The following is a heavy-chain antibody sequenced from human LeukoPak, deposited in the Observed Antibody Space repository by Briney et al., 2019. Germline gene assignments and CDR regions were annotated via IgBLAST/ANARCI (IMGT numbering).Heavy chain of an antibody. V-gene: IGHV1-2*02. J-gene: IGHJ5*02. D-gene: IGHD3-10*01. CDR1: GYTFTGYY. CDR2: INPNSGGT. Sequence: ASVKVSCKASGYTFTGYYMHWVRQAPGQGLEWMGWINPNSGGTNYAQKFQGRVTMTRDTSISTAYMELSRLRSDDTAVYYCARGGLWFGSAYNWFDPWGQGTLVTVSS. CDR3: ARGGLWFGSAYNWFDP.